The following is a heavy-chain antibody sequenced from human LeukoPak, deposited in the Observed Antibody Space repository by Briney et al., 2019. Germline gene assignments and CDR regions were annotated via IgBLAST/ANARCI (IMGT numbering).Heavy chain of an antibody. CDR1: GFTFSSYA. CDR3: AKTIVLRMDNTPAALDI. J-gene: IGHJ3*02. CDR2: IRYDGSNK. D-gene: IGHD2-8*01. V-gene: IGHV3-30*02. Sequence: GGSLRLSCAASGFTFSSYAMSWVRQAPGKGLEWVAFIRYDGSNKYYADSVKGRFTISRDNSKNTLYLQMNSLTAEDTAIYYCAKTIVLRMDNTPAALDIWGQGIMVTVSS.